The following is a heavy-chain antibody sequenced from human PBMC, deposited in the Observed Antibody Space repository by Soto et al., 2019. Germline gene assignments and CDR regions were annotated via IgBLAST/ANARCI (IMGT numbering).Heavy chain of an antibody. CDR2: INPNRGGT. D-gene: IGHD6-13*01. J-gene: IGHJ4*02. V-gene: IGHV1-2*04. Sequence: QVQLVQSGAEVKKPGASVKVSCKASGYTFTGYYMHLVRQSPLQGLEWIGWINPNRGGTNYAQKFQGWVTITRDTSISTAYMELSRVRSDDTAVYYCARQEGSSSWYYFDYWGQGTLVPVSS. CDR3: ARQEGSSSWYYFDY. CDR1: GYTFTGYY.